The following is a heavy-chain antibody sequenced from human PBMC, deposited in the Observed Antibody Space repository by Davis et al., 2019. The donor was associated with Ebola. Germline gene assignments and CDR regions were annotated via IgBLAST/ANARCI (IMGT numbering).Heavy chain of an antibody. CDR1: GFTFSSYA. V-gene: IGHV3-30-3*01. CDR3: ARDRALYGSGYLRDYGMDV. CDR2: ISYDGSNK. J-gene: IGHJ6*02. D-gene: IGHD3-10*01. Sequence: GESLKISCAASGFTFSSYAMHWVRQAPGKGLEWVAVISYDGSNKYYADSVKGRFTISRDNSKNTLYRQMNSLRAEDTAVYYCARDRALYGSGYLRDYGMDVWGQGTTVTVSS.